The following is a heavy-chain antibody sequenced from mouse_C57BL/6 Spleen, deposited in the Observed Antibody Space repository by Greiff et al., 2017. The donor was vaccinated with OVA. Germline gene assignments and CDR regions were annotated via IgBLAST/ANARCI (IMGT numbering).Heavy chain of an antibody. J-gene: IGHJ1*03. V-gene: IGHV1-54*01. D-gene: IGHD1-1*01. CDR2: INPGRGGT. Sequence: VMLVESGAELVRPGTSVKVSCKASGYAFTNYLIEWVKQRPGQGLEWIGVINPGRGGTNYNEKFKGKATLTADKSSSTAYMQLSSLTSEDSAVYFCARALDYGSSPWYFDVWGTGTTVTVSS. CDR1: GYAFTNYL. CDR3: ARALDYGSSPWYFDV.